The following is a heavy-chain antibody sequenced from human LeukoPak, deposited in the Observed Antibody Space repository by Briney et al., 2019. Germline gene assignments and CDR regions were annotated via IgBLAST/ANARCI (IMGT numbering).Heavy chain of an antibody. CDR1: GGSFSGYY. J-gene: IGHJ4*02. V-gene: IGHV4-34*01. D-gene: IGHD6-13*01. CDR3: ARGIAAAIDY. CDR2: INHSGST. Sequence: SETLSLTCAVYGGSFSGYYWSWIRQPPGKGLEWIGEINHSGSTNYNPSLKSRVTISVDTSKNQFSLKLSSVTAADTAVYYCARGIAAAIDYWGQGTLVTVSS.